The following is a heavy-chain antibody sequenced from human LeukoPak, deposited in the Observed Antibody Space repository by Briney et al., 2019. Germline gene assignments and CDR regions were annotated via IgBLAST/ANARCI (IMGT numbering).Heavy chain of an antibody. CDR3: AKAVVRFPWQWRAGYFQH. CDR1: GFTFSSYS. Sequence: LPGGSLRLSCAASGFTFSSYSMNWVRQAPGKGLVWVSYITPSSTPIYYADSVKGRFTISRDNSKNTLYLQMNSLRAEDTAVYYCAKAVVRFPWQWRAGYFQHWGQGTLVTVSS. D-gene: IGHD6-19*01. J-gene: IGHJ1*01. V-gene: IGHV3-48*01. CDR2: ITPSSTPI.